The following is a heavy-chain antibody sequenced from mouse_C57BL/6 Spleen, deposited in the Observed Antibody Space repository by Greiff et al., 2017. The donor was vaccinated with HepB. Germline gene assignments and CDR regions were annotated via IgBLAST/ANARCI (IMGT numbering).Heavy chain of an antibody. D-gene: IGHD2-12*01. CDR2: ISYDGSN. V-gene: IGHV3-6*01. Sequence: EVQLQESGPGLVKPSQSLSLTCSVTGYSITSGYYWNWIRQFPGNKLEWMGYISYDGSNNYNPSLKNRISITRDTSKNQFFLKLNSVTTEDTATYYCARDMTAYYSVWGTGTTVTVSS. CDR3: ARDMTAYYSV. CDR1: GYSITSGYY. J-gene: IGHJ1*03.